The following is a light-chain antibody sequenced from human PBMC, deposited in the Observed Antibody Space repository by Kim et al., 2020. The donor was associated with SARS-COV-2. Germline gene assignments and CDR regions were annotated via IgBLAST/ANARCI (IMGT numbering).Light chain of an antibody. J-gene: IGLJ3*02. CDR2: GKN. V-gene: IGLV3-19*01. CDR3: NSRGSSGNHWV. CDR1: SLRSYY. Sequence: SSELTQDPAVSVALGQTVRITCQGASLRSYYASWYQQKPGQAPVLVIYGKNNLPSGIPDRFSGSSSGNTASLTITGAQAEDEADYYCNSRGSSGNHWVFGGGTKLTVL.